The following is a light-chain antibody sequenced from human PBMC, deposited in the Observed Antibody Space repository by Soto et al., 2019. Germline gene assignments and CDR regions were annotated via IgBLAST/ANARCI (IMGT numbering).Light chain of an antibody. J-gene: IGKJ5*01. CDR1: QSVSSY. CDR2: DAS. CDR3: QQRSNWPHP. V-gene: IGKV3-11*01. Sequence: EIVFTQSPATLSLSPGERAPRSCRASQSVSSYLAWYQQKPGQAPRLLIYDASNRATGIPARFSGSGSGTDFTLTISSLEPEDFAVYYCQQRSNWPHPFGQGTRLEIK.